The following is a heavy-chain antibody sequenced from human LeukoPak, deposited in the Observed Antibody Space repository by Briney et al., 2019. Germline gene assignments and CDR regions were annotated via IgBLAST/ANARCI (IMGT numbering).Heavy chain of an antibody. V-gene: IGHV3-7*01. D-gene: IGHD4-17*01. J-gene: IGHJ4*02. CDR3: GTSLYYGDLGY. Sequence: PGGSLRLSCAASGFTCSSYWMSWVRQAPGKGLEWVANIKQDGSVKYYVDSVKGRFTISRDNAKNSLYLQMNSLRAEDTAVYYCGTSLYYGDLGYWGQGTLVTVSS. CDR2: IKQDGSVK. CDR1: GFTCSSYW.